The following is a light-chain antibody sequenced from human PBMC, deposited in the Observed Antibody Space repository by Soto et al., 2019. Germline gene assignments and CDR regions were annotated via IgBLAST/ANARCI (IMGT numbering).Light chain of an antibody. CDR2: DAS. CDR1: QSVSSY. CDR3: QQLSNWP. V-gene: IGKV3-11*01. J-gene: IGKJ4*01. Sequence: EIMLTKCPATLSVSPGERATLSCRASQSVSSYLAWYQQKPGQAPRLLIYDASNRATGIPARFSGSGSGTDFTLTISRPEPEDFAVYYRQQLSNWPFGGGTKVDIK.